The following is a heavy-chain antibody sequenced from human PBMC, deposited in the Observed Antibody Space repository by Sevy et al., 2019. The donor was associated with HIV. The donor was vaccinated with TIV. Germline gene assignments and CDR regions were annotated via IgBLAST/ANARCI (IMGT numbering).Heavy chain of an antibody. V-gene: IGHV3-15*01. CDR3: TTDSKGLGLSALLDY. CDR1: GFTFSNAW. D-gene: IGHD3-9*01. J-gene: IGHJ4*02. Sequence: GGSLRLSCAASGFTFSNAWMSWVRQAPGKGLEWVGRIKSKTDGGTTDYAAPVKGRFPISRDDSKNTLYLQMNSLKTEDTAIYYSTTDSKGLGLSALLDYWGQGTLVTVSS. CDR2: IKSKTDGGTT.